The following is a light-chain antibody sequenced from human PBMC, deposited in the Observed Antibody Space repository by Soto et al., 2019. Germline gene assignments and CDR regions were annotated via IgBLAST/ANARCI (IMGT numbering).Light chain of an antibody. CDR2: DVS. CDR3: SSYTSSSTLV. V-gene: IGLV2-14*01. Sequence: QSALTQPASVSGSPGQSITISCTGTSSDVGGYNYASWYQQHPGKAPKLMIYDVSNRPSGVSNRFSCTTSGNTAYLTISGRQAEDEADYSCSSYTSSSTLVFGGGTKLTVL. J-gene: IGLJ2*01. CDR1: SSDVGGYNY.